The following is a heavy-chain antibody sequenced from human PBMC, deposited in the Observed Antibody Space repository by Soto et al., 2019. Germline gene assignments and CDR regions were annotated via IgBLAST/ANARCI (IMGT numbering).Heavy chain of an antibody. J-gene: IGHJ4*02. CDR2: ISSSGYST. D-gene: IGHD2-21*02. CDR1: GFTFNNYA. Sequence: EVQLLESGGDLVQPGVSRRLSCAASGFTFNNYAMSWVRQAPGKGLEWVSAISSSGYSTYYADSVKGRFTISRDNSKNTVYLQMNNLRAEHTAVYYCAKGSVVVAAKFDSWGQGTLVTVSS. CDR3: AKGSVVVAAKFDS. V-gene: IGHV3-23*01.